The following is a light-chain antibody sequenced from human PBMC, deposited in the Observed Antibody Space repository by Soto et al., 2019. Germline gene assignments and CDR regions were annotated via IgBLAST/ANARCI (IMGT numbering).Light chain of an antibody. V-gene: IGKV3-11*01. CDR2: DAS. CDR1: QSVSSY. Sequence: EIVLTQSPATLSLSPGERATLSCRASQSVSSYFAWYQQKPGQAPRLLIYDASNRATGIPARFSGSGSGTDFSLTISRLETEDFAVYYCQQRSNWPWVTFGGGTKVEIK. J-gene: IGKJ4*01. CDR3: QQRSNWPWVT.